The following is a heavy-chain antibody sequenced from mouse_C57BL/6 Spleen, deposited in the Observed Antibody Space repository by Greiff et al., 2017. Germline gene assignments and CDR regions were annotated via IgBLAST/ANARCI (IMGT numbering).Heavy chain of an antibody. V-gene: IGHV1-53*01. CDR3: AKYDGYYGWYFDV. CDR1: GYTFTSYW. CDR2: INPSNGGT. D-gene: IGHD2-3*01. J-gene: IGHJ1*03. Sequence: QVQLQQPGTELVKPGASVKLSCKASGYTFTSYWMHWVKQRPGQGLEWIGNINPSNGGTNYNEKFKSKATLTVDKSSSTAYMQLSSQISEESAVYYWAKYDGYYGWYFDVWGTGTTVTVAS.